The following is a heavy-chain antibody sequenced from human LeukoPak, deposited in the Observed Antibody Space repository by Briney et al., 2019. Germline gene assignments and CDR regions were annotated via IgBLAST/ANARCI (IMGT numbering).Heavy chain of an antibody. CDR3: AAVGYDILA. V-gene: IGHV4-39*07. CDR2: IYYSGST. Sequence: SETLSLTRTVSGGSISSSSYYWGWIRQPPGKGLEWIGSIYYSGSTYYNPSLKSRVTISVDTSKNQFSLKLSSVTAADTAVYYCAAVGYDILAWGQGTLVTVSS. D-gene: IGHD3-9*01. CDR1: GGSISSSSYY. J-gene: IGHJ4*02.